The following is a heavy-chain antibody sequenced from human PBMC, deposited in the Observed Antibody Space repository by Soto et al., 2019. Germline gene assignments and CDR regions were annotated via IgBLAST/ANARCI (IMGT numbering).Heavy chain of an antibody. D-gene: IGHD3-3*01. CDR1: GFTFTNAW. CDR2: IKSKADSGTT. J-gene: IGHJ4*02. CDR3: AKAYFGVLLGTFDH. Sequence: GGSLRLSCAASGFTFTNAWMNWVRQGPGKGLEWVGRIKSKADSGTTDYAAPVKGRFTISRDDSKNTLYLQMNSLRAEDTAVYYCAKAYFGVLLGTFDHWGQGILVTVAS. V-gene: IGHV3-15*01.